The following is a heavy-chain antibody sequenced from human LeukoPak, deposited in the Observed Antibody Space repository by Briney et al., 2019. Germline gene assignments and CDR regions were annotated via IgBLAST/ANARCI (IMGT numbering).Heavy chain of an antibody. CDR2: ISGSNGNT. CDR3: VRGLEMATIRYGMDV. J-gene: IGHJ6*04. V-gene: IGHV1-18*01. D-gene: IGHD5-24*01. Sequence: GASVKVSCKAFGYTFNRYGVSWVRQAPGQGLEWIGWISGSNGNTNYAQNFQGRVTMTSDSSTSTAYMELRSLRSDDTAVYYCVRGLEMATIRYGMDVWGKGTTVTISS. CDR1: GYTFNRYG.